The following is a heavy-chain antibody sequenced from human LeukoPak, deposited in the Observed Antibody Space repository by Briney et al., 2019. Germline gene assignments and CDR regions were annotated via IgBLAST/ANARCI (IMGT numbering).Heavy chain of an antibody. V-gene: IGHV3-30*18. Sequence: GGSLRPSYAASGFTFSSYGMHWVRQAPGKGLEWVAVISYDGSNKYYADSVKGRFTISRDNSKNTLYLQMNSLRAEDTVVYFCAKDRGTYTYDFDYWGQGTLVTVSS. CDR3: AKDRGTYTYDFDY. CDR2: ISYDGSNK. CDR1: GFTFSSYG. D-gene: IGHD5-18*01. J-gene: IGHJ4*02.